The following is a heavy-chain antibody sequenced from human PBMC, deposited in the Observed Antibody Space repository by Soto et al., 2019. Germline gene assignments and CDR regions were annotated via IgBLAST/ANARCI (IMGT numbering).Heavy chain of an antibody. CDR3: VRQFRGDAYPGLFDY. D-gene: IGHD2-21*01. CDR1: GGSISSSGYC. J-gene: IGHJ4*02. Sequence: QLLLEESGPGLVKPSETLSLTCTVSGGSISSSGYCWGWIRQSPGKGLEWIGSVSYSGRTYYNPSLKGRVTISVDTSKNQFSLKVNSVTAADTAVFYCVRQFRGDAYPGLFDYWGQGTLVTVSS. V-gene: IGHV4-39*01. CDR2: VSYSGRT.